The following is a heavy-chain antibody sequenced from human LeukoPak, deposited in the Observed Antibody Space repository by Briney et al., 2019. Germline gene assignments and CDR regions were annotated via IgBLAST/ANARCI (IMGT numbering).Heavy chain of an antibody. J-gene: IGHJ4*02. V-gene: IGHV3-30*18. CDR1: GFTFSSYG. Sequence: GGSLRLSCAASGFTFSSYGMHWVRQAPGRGLEWVAVISYDGSNKYYADSVKGRFTISRDNSKNTLYLQMNSLRAEDTAVYYCAKQKWGIAAAGNDYWGQGTLVTVSS. CDR3: AKQKWGIAAAGNDY. CDR2: ISYDGSNK. D-gene: IGHD6-13*01.